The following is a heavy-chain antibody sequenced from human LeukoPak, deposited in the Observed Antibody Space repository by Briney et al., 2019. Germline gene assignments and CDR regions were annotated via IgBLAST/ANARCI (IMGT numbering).Heavy chain of an antibody. CDR3: AREGIAAAGTHNWFDP. V-gene: IGHV4-4*07. D-gene: IGHD6-13*01. CDR1: GGSISSYY. CDR2: IYTSGST. Sequence: SETLSLTCTVSGGSISSYYWSWIRQPAGKGLEWIGRIYTSGSTNYNPSLKSRVTMSVDTSKNQFSLKLSSVTAADTAVHYCAREGIAAAGTHNWFDPWGQGTLVTVSS. J-gene: IGHJ5*02.